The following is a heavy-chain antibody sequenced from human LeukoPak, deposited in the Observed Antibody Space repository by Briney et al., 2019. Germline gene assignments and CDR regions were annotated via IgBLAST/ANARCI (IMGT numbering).Heavy chain of an antibody. D-gene: IGHD5-18*01. CDR3: ARDRSPRGYSYGPGSIL. CDR2: ISSSSSTI. V-gene: IGHV3-48*04. Sequence: GGSLRLSCAASGFTFSNYWMSWVRQAPGKGLEWVSYISSSSSTIYYADSVKGRFTISRDNAKNSLYLQMNSLRAEDTAVYYCARDRSPRGYSYGPGSILWGQGTLVTVSS. CDR1: GFTFSNYW. J-gene: IGHJ4*02.